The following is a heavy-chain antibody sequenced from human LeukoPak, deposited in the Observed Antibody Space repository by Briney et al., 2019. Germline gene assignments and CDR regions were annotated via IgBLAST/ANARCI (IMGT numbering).Heavy chain of an antibody. CDR2: ISRSGTTI. Sequence: RGSLRLSCAASEFTLSDYYMSWIRQAPGKGLEWVSYISRSGTTIHYADSVKGRFTISRDNAKNSLYLQMNSLRADDTAVYFCARDKFETSGCFDYWGQGALVTVSS. V-gene: IGHV3-11*01. J-gene: IGHJ4*02. D-gene: IGHD6-19*01. CDR1: EFTLSDYY. CDR3: ARDKFETSGCFDY.